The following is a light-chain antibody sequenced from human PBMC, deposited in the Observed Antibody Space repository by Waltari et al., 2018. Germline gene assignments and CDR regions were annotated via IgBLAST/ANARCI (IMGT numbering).Light chain of an antibody. V-gene: IGLV3-1*01. CDR3: QAWDNTIVV. CDR2: EEN. J-gene: IGLJ3*02. CDR1: ELAYTY. Sequence: SYELTQPPSVSVSPGQTAIITCSGVELAYTYTSWYRQRPGRSPVLILHEENKRPSGIPDLFSGSSSGNIATLTSSGTQAMDEAEYYCQAWDNTIVVFGGGTKLTVL.